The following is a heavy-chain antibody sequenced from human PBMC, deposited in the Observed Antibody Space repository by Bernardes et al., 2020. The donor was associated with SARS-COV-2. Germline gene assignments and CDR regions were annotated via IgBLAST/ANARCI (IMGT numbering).Heavy chain of an antibody. Sequence: SETLSLTCTVSGGSINNYYWSWIRQSPGRGLEWIGYIYYRGNTNYNPSLKSRVSMSVDTSKNQFSLKLNSVTAADTAVYYCARQILRIVGAMGLNWFDPWGQGVPVTVSS. CDR2: IYYRGNT. CDR3: ARQILRIVGAMGLNWFDP. J-gene: IGHJ5*02. V-gene: IGHV4-59*08. D-gene: IGHD1-26*01. CDR1: GGSINNYY.